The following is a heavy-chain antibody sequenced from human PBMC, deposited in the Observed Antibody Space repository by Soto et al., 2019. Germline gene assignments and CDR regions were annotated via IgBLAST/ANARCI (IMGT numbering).Heavy chain of an antibody. Sequence: EVQLLESGGGLVQPGGSLRLSCAASGFTFSSFAMNWVRQAPGKGLEWVSGVSGGGDATFYADSVKGRFTISRVQSKNTLYLQRNGLRAEDTAGYYCVRKIGGTTTSGAYWYLDVWGRGTLVTVSS. V-gene: IGHV3-23*01. J-gene: IGHJ2*01. CDR3: VRKIGGTTTSGAYWYLDV. CDR1: GFTFSSFA. CDR2: VSGGGDAT. D-gene: IGHD1-26*01.